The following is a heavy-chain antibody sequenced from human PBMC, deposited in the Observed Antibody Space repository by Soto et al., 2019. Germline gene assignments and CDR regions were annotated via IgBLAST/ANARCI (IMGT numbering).Heavy chain of an antibody. CDR1: GFTFSSYA. CDR2: ISRDGRST. Sequence: PGGSLRLSCAASGFTFSSYAMHWVRQTPGKALEYVSAISRDGRSTFYADSVKGRFTISRDNSKNTLYLRMNSLRSDDTAVYYCVKEANPFINTLVVLIFDYWGQGTQVTVSS. CDR3: VKEANPFINTLVVLIFDY. D-gene: IGHD3-22*01. J-gene: IGHJ4*02. V-gene: IGHV3-64D*08.